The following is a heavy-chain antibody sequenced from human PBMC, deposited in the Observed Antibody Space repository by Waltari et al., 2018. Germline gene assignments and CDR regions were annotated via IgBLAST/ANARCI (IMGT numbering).Heavy chain of an antibody. Sequence: QIRLVQSGDEIKEPGASVKVSCKASGYTFTRYGISWRRRAPGQGLEWMGWVSPYDGNTNYAQKVQGRVGMTTDTSTTTAYMELRSLTSDDTAMYYCARGDDILTDYYKGLDYWGQGTLVTVSS. D-gene: IGHD3-9*01. V-gene: IGHV1-18*01. J-gene: IGHJ4*02. CDR3: ARGDDILTDYYKGLDY. CDR2: VSPYDGNT. CDR1: GYTFTRYG.